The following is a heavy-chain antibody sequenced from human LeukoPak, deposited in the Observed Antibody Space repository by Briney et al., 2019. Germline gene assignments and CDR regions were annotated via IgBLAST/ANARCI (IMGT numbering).Heavy chain of an antibody. V-gene: IGHV4-4*02. CDR3: ATGIAAAGGGFDY. D-gene: IGHD6-13*01. CDR2: IYHSGST. J-gene: IGHJ4*02. CDR1: GGSISSSNW. Sequence: SETLSLTCAVSGGSISSSNWWSWVRQPPGKGLEWIGEIYHSGSTNYNPSLKSRVTISVDKSKNQFSLKLSSVTAADTAVYYCATGIAAAGGGFDYWGQGTLVTVSS.